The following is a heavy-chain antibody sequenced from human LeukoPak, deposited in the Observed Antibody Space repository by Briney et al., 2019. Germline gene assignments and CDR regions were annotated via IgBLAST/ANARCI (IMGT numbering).Heavy chain of an antibody. CDR1: GGSMSSYS. Sequence: SETLSLTCTVSGGSMSSYSWSWIRQPPGEGLEWIGFIYYSGSTNSNPSLKRRVTISVDTSKNQFSLKVNSVTAADTAVYYCARHRTSGWGLDYWGQGTLVTVSS. CDR3: ARHRTSGWGLDY. CDR2: IYYSGST. J-gene: IGHJ4*02. V-gene: IGHV4-59*08. D-gene: IGHD6-19*01.